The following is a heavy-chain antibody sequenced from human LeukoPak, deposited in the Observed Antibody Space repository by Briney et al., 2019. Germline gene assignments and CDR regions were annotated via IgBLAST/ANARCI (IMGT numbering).Heavy chain of an antibody. CDR1: GFTFSSHW. D-gene: IGHD1-26*01. CDR2: IKQDGSEQ. Sequence: PGGSLRLSCAASGFTFSSHWMSWVRQAPGKGLEWVANIKQDGSEQYYVDSVKGRFTISRDNAKNSLYLQMNSLRAEDTAVYYCASYSGSARWYYGMDVWGQGTTVTVSS. J-gene: IGHJ6*02. V-gene: IGHV3-7*01. CDR3: ASYSGSARWYYGMDV.